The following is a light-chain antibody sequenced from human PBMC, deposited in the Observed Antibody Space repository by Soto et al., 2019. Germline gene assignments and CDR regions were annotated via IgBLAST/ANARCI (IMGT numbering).Light chain of an antibody. Sequence: DIVMTQSPDSLAVSLGERATINCKSSQSVLYSSNNKSYLAWYQQKPGQPPKLLIYWASTRESGVPDRFSGSGSGTDFTLTISSLQAEDVAVYYCQQYYSTPPVTFGPGTKVDIK. CDR1: QSVLYSSNNKSY. CDR3: QQYYSTPPVT. V-gene: IGKV4-1*01. CDR2: WAS. J-gene: IGKJ3*01.